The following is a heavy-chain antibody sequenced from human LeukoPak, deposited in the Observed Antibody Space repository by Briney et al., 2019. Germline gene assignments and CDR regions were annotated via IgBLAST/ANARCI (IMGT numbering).Heavy chain of an antibody. Sequence: SETLSLTCAVYGGSFSGYYWTWIRQTPEKGLEWIGEMNPSGSTSYNPSLKSRVTISVDTSKNRFSLKLSSVTAADTAVYYCARGRQDVTMIVVVMTAVSYYLDVWGKGTTVTVS. CDR3: ARGRQDVTMIVVVMTAVSYYLDV. CDR2: MNPSGST. J-gene: IGHJ6*03. V-gene: IGHV4-34*01. D-gene: IGHD3-22*01. CDR1: GGSFSGYY.